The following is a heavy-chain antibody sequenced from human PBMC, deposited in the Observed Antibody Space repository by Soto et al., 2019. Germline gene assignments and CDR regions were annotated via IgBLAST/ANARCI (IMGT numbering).Heavy chain of an antibody. Sequence: GGSLRLSCAASGVSFSDSGIHWVRQASGKGLEWVGRIRTKSNHYATAYAASVKGRFTISRDDSRNTAYLQMNSLETEDTAVYYCTRLHFIVEPGINYWGQGTLVTVSS. CDR1: GVSFSDSG. V-gene: IGHV3-73*01. CDR3: TRLHFIVEPGINY. D-gene: IGHD6-13*01. J-gene: IGHJ4*02. CDR2: IRTKSNHYAT.